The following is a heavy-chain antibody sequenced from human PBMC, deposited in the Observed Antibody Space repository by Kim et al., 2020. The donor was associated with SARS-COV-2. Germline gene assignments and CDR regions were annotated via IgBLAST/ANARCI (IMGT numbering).Heavy chain of an antibody. CDR1: GYTFTSYY. Sequence: ASVKVSCKASGYTFTSYYMHWVRQAPGQGLEWMVIINPSGGSTSYAQKFQGRVTMTRDTSTSTVYMELSSLRSEDTAVYYCARWTRSGYSSGAGSCPSNWGQGTLVTVSS. CDR2: INPSGGST. CDR3: ARWTRSGYSSGAGSCPSN. J-gene: IGHJ4*02. V-gene: IGHV1-46*01. D-gene: IGHD3-3*01.